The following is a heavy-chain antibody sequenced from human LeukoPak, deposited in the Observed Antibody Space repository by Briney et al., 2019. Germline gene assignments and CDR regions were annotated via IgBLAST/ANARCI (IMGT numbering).Heavy chain of an antibody. Sequence: TSETLSLTWSVSGASITGCRWSWIRQSAVKGLEWVGRISINGDTTYNPSLSSRVTISRDTSKSQFSLILRSVTVADTGVYYCVRENQLLFYGAVIDDWGQGTLVAVSP. J-gene: IGHJ4*02. CDR2: ISINGDT. D-gene: IGHD2-21*01. V-gene: IGHV4-4*07. CDR1: GASITGCR. CDR3: VRENQLLFYGAVIDD.